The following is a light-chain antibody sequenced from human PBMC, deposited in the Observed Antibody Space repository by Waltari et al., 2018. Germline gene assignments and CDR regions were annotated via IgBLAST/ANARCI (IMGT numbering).Light chain of an antibody. Sequence: QSALTQPASVSGSPGQSITISCTGTSSDVGGYNYVSWYQQHPGKAPKLMIYEVSNRPSGVSTRVSGSTSGNTASLTISGLQAEDEADYYCSSYTSSSSVVFGGGTKLTVL. CDR3: SSYTSSSSVV. CDR2: EVS. J-gene: IGLJ2*01. CDR1: SSDVGGYNY. V-gene: IGLV2-14*01.